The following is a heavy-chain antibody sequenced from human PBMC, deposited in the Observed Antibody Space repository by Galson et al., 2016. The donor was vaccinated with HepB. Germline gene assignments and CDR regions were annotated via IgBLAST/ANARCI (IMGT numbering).Heavy chain of an antibody. Sequence: SLRLSCAASGFTFSSHGMHWVRQAPGKGLEWVPLIWSGGYNEWYADSVKGRFTISRDNSKNTLYLEMDGLRAEDTAVYYCARDRGVESGGSWYSTYFDYWGQGTLVTVSS. V-gene: IGHV3-33*08. CDR2: IWSGGYNE. J-gene: IGHJ4*02. CDR1: GFTFSSHG. D-gene: IGHD2-15*01. CDR3: ARDRGVESGGSWYSTYFDY.